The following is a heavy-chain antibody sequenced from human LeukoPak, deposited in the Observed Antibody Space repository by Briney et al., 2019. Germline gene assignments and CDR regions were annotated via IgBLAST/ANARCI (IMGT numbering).Heavy chain of an antibody. CDR2: IYPGDSDT. J-gene: IGHJ4*02. V-gene: IGHV5-51*01. D-gene: IGHD1-26*01. CDR1: GYSFTSYW. CDR3: ARFTSLSGAVGATATNYFDY. Sequence: GESLKISCKGSGYSFTSYWIGWVRQMPGKGLEWMGIIYPGDSDTRYSPSFQGQVTISADKSISTAYLQWSSLKASDTAMYYCARFTSLSGAVGATATNYFDYWGQGTLVTVSS.